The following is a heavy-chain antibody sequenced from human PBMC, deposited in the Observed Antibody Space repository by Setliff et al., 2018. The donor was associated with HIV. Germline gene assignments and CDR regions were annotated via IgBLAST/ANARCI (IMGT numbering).Heavy chain of an antibody. J-gene: IGHJ4*02. V-gene: IGHV1-18*04. D-gene: IGHD5-18*01. CDR3: ASLGYSYGPDFDY. CDR1: GYTFTGYY. CDR2: ISAYNGNT. Sequence: ASVKVSCKASGYTFTGYYMHWVRQAPGQGLEWMGWISAYNGNTNYAQKLQGRVTMTTDTSTTTAYMELRSLRSEDTAVYYCASLGYSYGPDFDYWGQGTLVTVSS.